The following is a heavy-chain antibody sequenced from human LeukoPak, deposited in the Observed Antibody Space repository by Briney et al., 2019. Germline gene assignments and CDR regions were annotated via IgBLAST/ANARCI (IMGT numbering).Heavy chain of an antibody. V-gene: IGHV3-53*01. Sequence: PGGSLRLSCAASGFTVSSNYMTWVRQAPGKGLEWVSVIYSGGSTYYADSVKGRFTISRDNSKNTLYLQMNSLRAEDTAVYYCAKRGPAGAGKSPDYFEYWGQGTLVTVSS. D-gene: IGHD6-19*01. CDR3: AKRGPAGAGKSPDYFEY. CDR2: IYSGGST. CDR1: GFTVSSNY. J-gene: IGHJ4*02.